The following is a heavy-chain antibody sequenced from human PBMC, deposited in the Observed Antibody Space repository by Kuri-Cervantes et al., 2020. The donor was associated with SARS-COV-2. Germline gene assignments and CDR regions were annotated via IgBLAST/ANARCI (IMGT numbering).Heavy chain of an antibody. J-gene: IGHJ6*03. CDR3: ARGDVRHQMPIYYYYMDV. CDR1: GYTFTGYY. Sequence: ASVKVSCKASGYTFTGYYMHWVRQAPGQGLEWMGWMNPNSGNTGYAQKFQGRVTITRNTSISTAYMELSSLRSEDTAVYYCARGDVRHQMPIYYYYMDVWGKGTTVTVSS. V-gene: IGHV1-8*03. CDR2: MNPNSGNT. D-gene: IGHD2-2*01.